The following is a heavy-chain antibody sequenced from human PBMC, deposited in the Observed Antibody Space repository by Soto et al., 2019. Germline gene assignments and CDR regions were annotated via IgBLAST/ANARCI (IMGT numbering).Heavy chain of an antibody. V-gene: IGHV1-8*01. CDR1: GYTFTSYD. D-gene: IGHD4-4*01. J-gene: IGHJ4*02. CDR2: MNSNSGNT. CDR3: AKDGASMTPVTSFDY. Sequence: ASVKVSCKASGYTFTSYDINWVRQATGQGLEWMGWMNSNSGNTGYAQKFQDRVTMTRNTSISTAYMELSSLRSEDTAVYYCAKDGASMTPVTSFDYWGQGTLVTVSS.